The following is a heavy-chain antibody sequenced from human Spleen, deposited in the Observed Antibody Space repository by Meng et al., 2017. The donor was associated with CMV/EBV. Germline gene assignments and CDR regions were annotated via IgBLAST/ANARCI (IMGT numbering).Heavy chain of an antibody. CDR2: IIPILGTA. Sequence: ASGGTFSNYGVNWVRKAPGQGLEWMGGIIPILGTANYARKFRGRVTITTDESTTTAYMELSSLRSDDTAVYYCAREGVVGTTIYFDYWGQGTLVTVS. V-gene: IGHV1-69*05. D-gene: IGHD1-1*01. J-gene: IGHJ4*02. CDR3: AREGVVGTTIYFDY. CDR1: GGTFSNYG.